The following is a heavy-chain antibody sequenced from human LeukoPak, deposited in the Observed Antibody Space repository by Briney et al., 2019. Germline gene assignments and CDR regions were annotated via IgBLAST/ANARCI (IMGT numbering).Heavy chain of an antibody. V-gene: IGHV1-69*13. Sequence: SVKVSCKASGGTFSSYAISWVRQAPGQGLERMGGIIPIFGTANYAQKFQGRVTITADESTSTAYMELSSLRSEDTAVYYCATHSSGWYDGWDDYYYYMDVWGKGTTVTVSS. CDR2: IIPIFGTA. J-gene: IGHJ6*03. D-gene: IGHD6-19*01. CDR1: GGTFSSYA. CDR3: ATHSSGWYDGWDDYYYYMDV.